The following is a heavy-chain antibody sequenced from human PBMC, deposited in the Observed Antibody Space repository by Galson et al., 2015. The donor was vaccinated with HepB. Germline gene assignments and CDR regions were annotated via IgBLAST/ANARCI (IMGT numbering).Heavy chain of an antibody. J-gene: IGHJ4*02. CDR1: RLVISRSW. V-gene: IGHV3-7*01. CDR2: IKQDGSEK. CDR3: ARDRSGSKVWGSYRWAPIDY. D-gene: IGHD3-16*02. Sequence: SLRLSCAASRLVISRSWMSWVRQAPGKGLEWVANIKQDGSEKYYVDSVKGRFTISRDNAKNSLYLQMNSLRAEDTAVYYCARDRSGSKVWGSYRWAPIDYWGQGTLVTVSS.